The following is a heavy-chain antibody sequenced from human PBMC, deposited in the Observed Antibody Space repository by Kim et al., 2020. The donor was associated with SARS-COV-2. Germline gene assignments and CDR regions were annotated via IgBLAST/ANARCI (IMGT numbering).Heavy chain of an antibody. D-gene: IGHD3-22*01. J-gene: IGHJ3*02. CDR2: IIPILGIA. V-gene: IGHV1-69*04. Sequence: SVKVSCKASGGTFSSYAISWVRQAPGQGLEWMGRIIPILGIANYAQKFQGRVTITADKSTSTAYMELSSLRSEDTAVYYCARDGDYYDSSGYHGGAFDIWGQGTMVTVSS. CDR1: GGTFSSYA. CDR3: ARDGDYYDSSGYHGGAFDI.